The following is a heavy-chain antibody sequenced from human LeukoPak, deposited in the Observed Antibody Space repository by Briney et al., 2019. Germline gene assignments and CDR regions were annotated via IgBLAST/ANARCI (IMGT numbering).Heavy chain of an antibody. CDR2: ISSSGSTI. V-gene: IGHV3-48*03. Sequence: GGSLRLSCAASGFTFSSYEMNWVRQAPGKGLEWVSYISSSGSTIYYADSLKGRFTISRDNAKNSLYLQMNSLRAEDTAVYYCAREGPYYFDYWGQGTLVTVSS. CDR3: AREGPYYFDY. J-gene: IGHJ4*02. CDR1: GFTFSSYE.